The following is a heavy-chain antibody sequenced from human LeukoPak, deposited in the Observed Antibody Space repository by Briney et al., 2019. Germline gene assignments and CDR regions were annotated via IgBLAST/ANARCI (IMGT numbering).Heavy chain of an antibody. D-gene: IGHD1-7*01. V-gene: IGHV3-30*02. J-gene: IGHJ4*02. CDR2: IRYDGSNK. CDR1: GFTFSSYG. CDR3: AKGSITGTTGFDY. Sequence: GGSLRLSCAASGFTFSSYGMHWVRQAPGKGLEWVAFIRYDGSNKYYADSVKGRFTISRDNAKNSLYLQMNSLRAEDMALYYCAKGSITGTTGFDYWGQGTLVTVSS.